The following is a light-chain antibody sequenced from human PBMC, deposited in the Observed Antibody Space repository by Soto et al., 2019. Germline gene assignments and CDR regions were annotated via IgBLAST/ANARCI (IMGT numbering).Light chain of an antibody. J-gene: IGKJ3*01. CDR2: GAS. V-gene: IGKV3-20*01. CDR3: QQYGSSLFT. Sequence: EIVLTQSPGTLSLSPGEGATLSCRASQSVRSSYLAWYQQKPGQAPRLLIYGASSRATGIPDRFSGSGSGTDFTLTISRLEPEDFAVYYCQQYGSSLFTFGPGTKVDIK. CDR1: QSVRSSY.